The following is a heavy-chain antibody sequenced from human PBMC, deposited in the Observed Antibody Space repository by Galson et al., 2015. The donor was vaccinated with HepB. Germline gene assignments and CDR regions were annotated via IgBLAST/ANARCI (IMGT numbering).Heavy chain of an antibody. CDR2: IYYSGST. Sequence: SETLSLTCTVSGGSISSYYWSWIRQPPGKGLEWIGYIYYSGSTNYNPSLKSRVTISVDTSKNQFSLKLSSVTAADTAVYYCARVDWNARIDYWGQGTLVTVSS. J-gene: IGHJ4*02. V-gene: IGHV4-59*01. CDR1: GGSISSYY. CDR3: ARVDWNARIDY. D-gene: IGHD1-1*01.